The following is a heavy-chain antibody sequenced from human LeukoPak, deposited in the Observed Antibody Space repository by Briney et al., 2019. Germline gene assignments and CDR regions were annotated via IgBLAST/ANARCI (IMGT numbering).Heavy chain of an antibody. J-gene: IGHJ5*02. V-gene: IGHV3-7*01. CDR1: GFTFSTSW. CDR3: ARGGGEP. D-gene: IGHD3-10*01. Sequence: GGSLRLSCAASGFTFSTSWVNWVRHAPGRWMEWVEMITQEESERYYIDYVKSRFIIPRENVKRSLDRQINSLGAEDTAVYYCARGGGEPWGQGTGV. CDR2: ITQEESER.